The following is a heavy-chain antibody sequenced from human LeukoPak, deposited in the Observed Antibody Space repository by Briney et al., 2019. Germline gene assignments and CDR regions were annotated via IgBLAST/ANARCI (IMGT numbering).Heavy chain of an antibody. CDR2: IWHGGSNK. CDR3: ARAAGYSSGWPFDY. Sequence: GRSLRLSCAASGFSFRSYGMHWVRQAPGKGQEWVAVIWHGGSNKYYADSVKGRLTISRDNSKDTLYLQMNSLRAEDTAVYYCARAAGYSSGWPFDYWGQGTLVTVSS. J-gene: IGHJ4*02. V-gene: IGHV3-33*01. CDR1: GFSFRSYG. D-gene: IGHD6-19*01.